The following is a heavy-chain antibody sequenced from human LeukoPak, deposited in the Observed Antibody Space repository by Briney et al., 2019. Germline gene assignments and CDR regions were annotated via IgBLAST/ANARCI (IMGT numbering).Heavy chain of an antibody. Sequence: GGSLRLSCAASGFTVSNAWMRSARLAPGGGRGWDGCIKSKTDGVTTDYTAPVKGKFTISRDDSKNTLYLQMNSLKTEDTAVYYCTTDHCGGDCYRPFDYWGQGTLVTVSS. J-gene: IGHJ4*02. CDR3: TTDHCGGDCYRPFDY. D-gene: IGHD2-21*02. CDR2: IKSKTDGVTT. V-gene: IGHV3-15*01. CDR1: GFTVSNAW.